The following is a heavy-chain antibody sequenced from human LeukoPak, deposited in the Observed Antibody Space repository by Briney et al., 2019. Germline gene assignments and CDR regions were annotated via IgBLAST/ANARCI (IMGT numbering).Heavy chain of an antibody. D-gene: IGHD3-9*01. CDR3: ARQGDILTGFPFDY. CDR1: GGSFSGYY. CDR2: INHSGST. V-gene: IGHV4-34*01. J-gene: IGHJ4*02. Sequence: SETLSLTCAVYGGSFSGYYRSWIRQPPGKGLEWIGEINHSGSTNYNPSLKSRVTISVDTSKNQFSLKLSSVTAADTAVYYCARQGDILTGFPFDYWGQGTLVTVSS.